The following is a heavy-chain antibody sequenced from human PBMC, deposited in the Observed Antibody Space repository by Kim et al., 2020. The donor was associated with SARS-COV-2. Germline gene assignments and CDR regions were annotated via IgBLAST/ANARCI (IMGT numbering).Heavy chain of an antibody. CDR2: VNNGGNA. J-gene: IGHJ4*02. D-gene: IGHD6-19*01. CDR3: AKDHPSSGWPAFDS. V-gene: IGHV3-23*01. Sequence: GGSLRLSCAASGFTFSSRAMSWVRQAPGKGPEWVASVNNGGNAYYADSVKGRFTVSRDITRDTLYLQMNSQRAEDTALYFCAKDHPSSGWPAFDSWGQGT. CDR1: GFTFSSRA.